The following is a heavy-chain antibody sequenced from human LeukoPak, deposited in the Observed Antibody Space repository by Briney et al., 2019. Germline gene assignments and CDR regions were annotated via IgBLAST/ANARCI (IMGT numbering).Heavy chain of an antibody. CDR3: AKDRRRTSGWYVFDY. CDR1: GFSFRNYA. V-gene: IGHV3-23*01. Sequence: GGSLRLSCAASGFSFRNYAMAWVRQAPGKGLEWVSVICDSGDTTYYADSVKGRFTISRDNSKNTLYLQMNSLRAEDTAVYYCAKDRRRTSGWYVFDYWGQGTLVTVSS. CDR2: ICDSGDTT. D-gene: IGHD6-19*01. J-gene: IGHJ4*02.